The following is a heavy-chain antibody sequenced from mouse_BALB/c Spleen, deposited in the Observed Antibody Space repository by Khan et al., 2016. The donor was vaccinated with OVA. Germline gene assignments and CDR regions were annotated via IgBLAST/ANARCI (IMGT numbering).Heavy chain of an antibody. D-gene: IGHD1-1*01. V-gene: IGHV1-77*01. CDR1: GYTFSDYV. CDR3: ARSYDGAWFTY. J-gene: IGHJ3*01. Sequence: QVQLKQSGPELVKPGASVKMSCKASGYTFSDYVISWVTLRTGQGLEWIGEIYPGSGSTYYNEKFKGKATLTADKPSSTAYMQLSSLTSEDSAVYFCARSYDGAWFTYWGQGTLVTVS. CDR2: IYPGSGST.